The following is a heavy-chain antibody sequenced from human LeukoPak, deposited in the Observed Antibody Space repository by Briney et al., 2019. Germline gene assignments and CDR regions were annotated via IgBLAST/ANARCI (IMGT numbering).Heavy chain of an antibody. CDR3: ARDARYSYGSYYFDY. CDR1: GFTFSSYG. Sequence: GGSLRLSCAASGFTFSSYGMSWVRQAPGKGLEWVANIKQDGSEKYYVDSVKGRFTISRDNAKNSLYLQMNSLRAEDTAVYYCARDARYSYGSYYFDYWGQGTLVTVSS. CDR2: IKQDGSEK. J-gene: IGHJ4*02. V-gene: IGHV3-7*01. D-gene: IGHD5-18*01.